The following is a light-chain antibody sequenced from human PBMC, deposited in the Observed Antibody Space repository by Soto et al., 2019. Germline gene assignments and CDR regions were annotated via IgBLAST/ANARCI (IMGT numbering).Light chain of an antibody. CDR2: DVF. J-gene: IGLJ1*01. CDR1: SSDIGGYNY. CDR3: TSYAGSNNVWV. Sequence: QSVLTQPPSASGSPGQSVTISCSGTSSDIGGYNYVSWYQQHPGKAHKLMIYDVFKRPSGVPDRFSGSKSGNTASLTVSGLQAEDEADYYCTSYAGSNNVWVFGTGTKVTVL. V-gene: IGLV2-8*01.